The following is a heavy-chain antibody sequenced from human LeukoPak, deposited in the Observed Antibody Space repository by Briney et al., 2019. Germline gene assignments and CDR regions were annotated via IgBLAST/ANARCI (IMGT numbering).Heavy chain of an antibody. D-gene: IGHD5-18*01. CDR1: GGTFSSYA. J-gene: IGHJ3*02. V-gene: IGHV1-69*13. CDR3: AMYTAMAPFAFDI. Sequence: SVKVSCKASGGTFSSYAISWVRQAPGQGLERMGGIIPIFGTANYAQKFQGRVTITADESTSTAYMELSSLRSEDTAVYYCAMYTAMAPFAFDIWGQGTMVTVSS. CDR2: IIPIFGTA.